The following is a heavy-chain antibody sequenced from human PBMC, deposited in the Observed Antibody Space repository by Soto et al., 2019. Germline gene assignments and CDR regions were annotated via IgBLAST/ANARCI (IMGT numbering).Heavy chain of an antibody. V-gene: IGHV1-69*01. Sequence: QGQLVQSGAEVKKPGSSVKVSCKASGGTFSSYTFTWVRQAPGQGLEWMGAIIPIFGSPNYAQKFHGRLTITADESTNTAYMELSSLRSEDTAVYFCARDQTYYYDSTGEGWGQGTLYTFSS. J-gene: IGHJ4*02. CDR3: ARDQTYYYDSTGEG. D-gene: IGHD3-22*01. CDR2: IIPIFGSP. CDR1: GGTFSSYT.